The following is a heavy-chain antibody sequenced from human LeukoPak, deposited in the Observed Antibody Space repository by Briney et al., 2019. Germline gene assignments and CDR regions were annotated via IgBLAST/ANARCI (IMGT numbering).Heavy chain of an antibody. V-gene: IGHV3-30*18. D-gene: IGHD6-13*01. Sequence: GGPLRLSCAASGFTFSSYRMHWVRQAPGKGLEWVAVISYDGSNKYYADSVKGRFTISRDNSKNTLYLQMNSLRAEDTAVYYCAKGRDSRDFDYWGQGTLVTVSS. CDR1: GFTFSSYR. CDR2: ISYDGSNK. CDR3: AKGRDSRDFDY. J-gene: IGHJ4*02.